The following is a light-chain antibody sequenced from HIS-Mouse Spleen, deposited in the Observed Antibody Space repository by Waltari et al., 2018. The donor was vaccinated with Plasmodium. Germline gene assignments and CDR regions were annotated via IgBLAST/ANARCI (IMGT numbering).Light chain of an antibody. Sequence: QSALTQPPSASGSPGQSVTISSTGTSSDVVGYNYVSWYQQPPGKAPKLMIYEVSKRPSGVPDRFSGSKSGNTASLTVSGLQAEDEADYYCSSYAGSNNLVFGGGTKLTVL. CDR1: SSDVVGYNY. CDR3: SSYAGSNNLV. CDR2: EVS. V-gene: IGLV2-8*01. J-gene: IGLJ2*01.